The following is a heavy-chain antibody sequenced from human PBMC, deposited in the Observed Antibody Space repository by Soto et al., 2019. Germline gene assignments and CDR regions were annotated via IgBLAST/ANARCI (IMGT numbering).Heavy chain of an antibody. J-gene: IGHJ6*03. Sequence: PSETLSLTCTVSGGSISSYYWSWIRQPPGKGLEWIGYIYYSGSTNYNPSLKSRVTISVDTSKNQFSLKLSSVTAADTAVYYCARHMPRDSWSGYAYFYYMDVWGIGTTVTVSS. CDR3: ARHMPRDSWSGYAYFYYMDV. CDR1: GGSISSYY. CDR2: IYYSGST. D-gene: IGHD3-3*01. V-gene: IGHV4-59*08.